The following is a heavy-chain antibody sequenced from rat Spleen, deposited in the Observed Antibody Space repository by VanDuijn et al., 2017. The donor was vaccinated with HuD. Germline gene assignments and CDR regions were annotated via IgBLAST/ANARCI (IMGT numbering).Heavy chain of an antibody. J-gene: IGHJ2*01. CDR3: ASQRDMID. CDR1: GFTFSDYY. D-gene: IGHD2-3*01. Sequence: EVQLVESGGGLVQPGRSLKLSCAASGFTFSDYYMAWVRQAPTKGLEWVASISSGVGNTYYRDSGKGRFTIPSDNAKSTLYLQKNSLRSEDTATYYCASQRDMIDWGQGVMVTVSS. CDR2: ISSGVGNT. V-gene: IGHV5-25*01.